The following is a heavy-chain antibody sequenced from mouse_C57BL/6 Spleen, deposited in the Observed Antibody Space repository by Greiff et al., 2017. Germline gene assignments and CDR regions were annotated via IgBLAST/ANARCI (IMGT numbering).Heavy chain of an antibody. Sequence: EVQLQQSGPELVKPGASVKIPCKASGYTFTDYNMDWVKQSHGKSLEWIGDINPNNGGTIYNQKFKGKATLTVDKSSSTAYMELRSLTSEDTAVYYCARRGYDYDRNWYFDVWGTGTTVTVSS. CDR2: INPNNGGT. J-gene: IGHJ1*03. V-gene: IGHV1-18*01. D-gene: IGHD2-4*01. CDR3: ARRGYDYDRNWYFDV. CDR1: GYTFTDYN.